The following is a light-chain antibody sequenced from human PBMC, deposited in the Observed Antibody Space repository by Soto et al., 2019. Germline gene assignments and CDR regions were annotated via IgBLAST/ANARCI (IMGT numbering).Light chain of an antibody. J-gene: IGKJ1*01. V-gene: IGKV1-39*01. CDR3: QQGYTNRWT. Sequence: DIPMTQSPTSLPASVGDRITITCRASQNIRSYLNWYQQKPGKAPSLLIYATSILQTGVPSRFSGSGTGTDFTLTINGLQPEDFASYFCQQGYTNRWTFGQGTKVEVK. CDR2: ATS. CDR1: QNIRSY.